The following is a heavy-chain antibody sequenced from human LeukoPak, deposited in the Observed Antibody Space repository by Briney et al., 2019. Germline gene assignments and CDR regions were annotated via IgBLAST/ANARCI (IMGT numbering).Heavy chain of an antibody. CDR3: ATSGGDYYYYSLDV. V-gene: IGHV1-69*13. Sequence: SVKVSCKASGGTFSRYAISWVRQAPGQGLEWMGGIIPVLGTTNYAQTFQNKVTITADESTSTTYMELSSLTSEDTAVYYCATSGGDYYYYSLDVWGEGTPVTISS. D-gene: IGHD3-10*01. CDR2: IIPVLGTT. CDR1: GGTFSRYA. J-gene: IGHJ6*03.